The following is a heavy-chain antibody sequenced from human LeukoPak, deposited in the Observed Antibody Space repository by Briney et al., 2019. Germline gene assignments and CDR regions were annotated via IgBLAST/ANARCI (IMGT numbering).Heavy chain of an antibody. CDR3: ARQYYYDSSGYYGFDY. J-gene: IGHJ4*02. CDR2: IYYSGST. V-gene: IGHV4-39*01. D-gene: IGHD3-22*01. Sequence: SETLSLTCTVSGGSISSSSYYWGWIRQPPGKGLEWIGSIYYSGSTYYNPSLKCRVTISVDTSKNQFSLKLSSVTAADTAVYYCARQYYYDSSGYYGFDYWGQGTLVTVSS. CDR1: GGSISSSSYY.